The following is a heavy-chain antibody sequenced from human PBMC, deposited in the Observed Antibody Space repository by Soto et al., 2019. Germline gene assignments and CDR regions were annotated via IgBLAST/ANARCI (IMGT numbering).Heavy chain of an antibody. CDR1: GGSISSSRSY. Sequence: ETLSLTCNVSGGSISSSRSYWAWIRQPPGKGLEWIANIFYSGSTYYNPSLASRVTVSVDTSKNQFSLELSSLRSEDTAVYYCARVGSRGYSSSWYPGYWGQGTLVTVSS. CDR2: IFYSGST. D-gene: IGHD6-13*01. V-gene: IGHV4-39*01. J-gene: IGHJ4*02. CDR3: ARVGSRGYSSSWYPGY.